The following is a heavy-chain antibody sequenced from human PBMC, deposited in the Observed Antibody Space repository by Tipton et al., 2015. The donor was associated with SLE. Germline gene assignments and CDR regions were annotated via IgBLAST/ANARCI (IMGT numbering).Heavy chain of an antibody. Sequence: TLSLTCTVSGGSISSSSYYWGWIRQPPGKGLEWIGSIYYSGSTYYNPSLKSRVTIPVDTSKNQFSLKLSSVTAADTAVYYCARHLREATVTPLWYFDLWGRGTLVTVSS. CDR2: IYYSGST. V-gene: IGHV4-39*07. CDR1: GGSISSSSYY. CDR3: ARHLREATVTPLWYFDL. D-gene: IGHD4-17*01. J-gene: IGHJ2*01.